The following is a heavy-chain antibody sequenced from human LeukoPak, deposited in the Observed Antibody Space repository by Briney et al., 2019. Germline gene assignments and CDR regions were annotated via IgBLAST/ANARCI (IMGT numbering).Heavy chain of an antibody. J-gene: IGHJ4*02. Sequence: KTSETLSLTCTVSGGSNSSYYWSWIRQPPGKGLEWIGYIYYSGSTNYNPSLKSRVSISVDTSKNQFSLKLSSVTAADTAVYSCARHRRITMVRGDIDYCGQGTPVTVSS. CDR2: IYYSGST. CDR1: GGSNSSYY. D-gene: IGHD3-10*01. V-gene: IGHV4-59*08. CDR3: ARHRRITMVRGDIDY.